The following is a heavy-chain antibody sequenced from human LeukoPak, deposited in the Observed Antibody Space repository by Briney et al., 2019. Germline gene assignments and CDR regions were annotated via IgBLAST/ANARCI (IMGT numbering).Heavy chain of an antibody. J-gene: IGHJ4*02. CDR1: GGSISSHY. V-gene: IGHV4-59*11. Sequence: SETLSLTCTVSGGSISSHYWSWIRQPPGKGLEWIGYIYYSGSTNYNPSLKSRLTISVDTPKNQFSLKLTSVTAADTAVYYCARLGYTNGWGNDYWGQGTLVTVSS. D-gene: IGHD2-8*01. CDR2: IYYSGST. CDR3: ARLGYTNGWGNDY.